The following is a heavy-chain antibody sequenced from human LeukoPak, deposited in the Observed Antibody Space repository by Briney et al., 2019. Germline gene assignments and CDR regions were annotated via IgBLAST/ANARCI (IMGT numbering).Heavy chain of an antibody. J-gene: IGHJ4*02. CDR3: ARERPEASYYFDY. D-gene: IGHD6-25*01. CDR2: IYTSGST. CDR1: GYSVSSVYY. Sequence: SETLSLTCTVSGYSVSSVYYWSWIRQPAGKGLEWIGRIYTSGSTNYNPSLKSRVTISVDTSKNQFSLKLSSVTAADTAVYYCARERPEASYYFDYWGQGTLVTVSS. V-gene: IGHV4-61*02.